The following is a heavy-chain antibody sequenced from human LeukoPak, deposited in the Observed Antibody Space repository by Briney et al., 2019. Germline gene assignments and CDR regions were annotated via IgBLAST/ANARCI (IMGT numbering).Heavy chain of an antibody. D-gene: IGHD3-10*01. Sequence: GGSLRLSCAASGFTFDDYVMHWVRQAPGKGLEWVSGISWNSGSIGYADSVKGRFTISRDNAKNSLYLQMNSLRAEDTALYYCAKQGRYGSGSFYWGQGTLVTVSS. CDR3: AKQGRYGSGSFY. V-gene: IGHV3-9*01. CDR2: ISWNSGSI. J-gene: IGHJ4*02. CDR1: GFTFDDYV.